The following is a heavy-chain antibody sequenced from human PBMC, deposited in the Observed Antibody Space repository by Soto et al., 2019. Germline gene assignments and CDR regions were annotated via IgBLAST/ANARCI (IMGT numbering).Heavy chain of an antibody. Sequence: VPLVESGGGVVQPGRSLRLSCVASGFTFSAYGMHWVRQAPGKGLEWVAVMSHDGINAYYADSVKGRCTISRDNSKNTLNLEMNSLRADDTAVYYCAKDLRNFYYYGMDVWGRGTTVTVSS. CDR2: MSHDGINA. J-gene: IGHJ6*02. D-gene: IGHD4-17*01. V-gene: IGHV3-30*18. CDR1: GFTFSAYG. CDR3: AKDLRNFYYYGMDV.